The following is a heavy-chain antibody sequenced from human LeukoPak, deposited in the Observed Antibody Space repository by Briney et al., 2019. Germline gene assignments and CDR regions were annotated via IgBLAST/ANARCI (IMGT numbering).Heavy chain of an antibody. V-gene: IGHV1-24*01. CDR1: GYTLTELS. Sequence: ASVTLSCKVSGYTLTELSMHWVRQAPGKGLEWMGGFDPEDGETIYAQKFQGRVTMTEDTSTDTAYMELSSLRSEDTAVYYCATGPYCSSTSCYDGDYWGQGTLVTVSS. J-gene: IGHJ4*02. CDR2: FDPEDGET. D-gene: IGHD2-2*01. CDR3: ATGPYCSSTSCYDGDY.